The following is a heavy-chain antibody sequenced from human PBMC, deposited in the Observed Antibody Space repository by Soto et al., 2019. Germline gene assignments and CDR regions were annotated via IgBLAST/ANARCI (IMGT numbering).Heavy chain of an antibody. CDR3: ATVSGYEIARDASDI. D-gene: IGHD5-12*01. CDR2: IYYSGST. CDR1: GGSISSSSYY. Sequence: SETLSLTCTVSGGSISSSSYYWGWIRQPPGKGLEWIGSIYYSGSTYYNPSLKSRVTISVDTSKNQFSLKLSSVTAADTAVYYCATVSGYEIARDASDIWGQGTMVTVSS. J-gene: IGHJ3*02. V-gene: IGHV4-39*01.